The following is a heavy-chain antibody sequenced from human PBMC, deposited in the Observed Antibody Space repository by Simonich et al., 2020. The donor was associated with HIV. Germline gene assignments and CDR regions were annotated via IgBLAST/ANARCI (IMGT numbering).Heavy chain of an antibody. Sequence: EVQLLESGGGLVQPGGSLRLSCAASGFTFSSYAMRWVRQAPGKGLEWVSAISGSGGSTDYADSVKGRFTITRDNSKNTLYLQMNSLRAEDTAVYYCAKNLMVYAPFDYWGQGTLVTVSS. CDR1: GFTFSSYA. V-gene: IGHV3-23*01. CDR2: ISGSGGST. D-gene: IGHD2-8*01. J-gene: IGHJ4*02. CDR3: AKNLMVYAPFDY.